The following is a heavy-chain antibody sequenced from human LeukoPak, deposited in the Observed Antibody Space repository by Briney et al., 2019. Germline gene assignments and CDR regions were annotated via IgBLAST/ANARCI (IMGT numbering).Heavy chain of an antibody. CDR3: ARGRSSYYYGSGS. CDR1: GYTFTSYD. J-gene: IGHJ4*02. Sequence: GASVKVSCKASGYTFTSYDINWVRQATGQGLEWMGWMNPNSGNTDYAQKFQGRVTMTRNTSISTAYMELSRLRSEDTAVYYCARGRSSYYYGSGSWGQGTLVTVSS. CDR2: MNPNSGNT. V-gene: IGHV1-8*01. D-gene: IGHD3-10*01.